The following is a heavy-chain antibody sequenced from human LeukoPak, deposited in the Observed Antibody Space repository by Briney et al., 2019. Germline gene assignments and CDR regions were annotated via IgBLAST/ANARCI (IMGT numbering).Heavy chain of an antibody. CDR2: IIPIFGIA. Sequence: ASVKVSCKASGGTFSSYAISWVRQAPGQGLEWMGRIIPIFGIANYAQKFQGRVTITADKSTSTAYMELSSLRSEDTAVYYCARRSGSYMRDYWGQGTLVTVSS. V-gene: IGHV1-69*04. CDR1: GGTFSSYA. J-gene: IGHJ4*02. D-gene: IGHD3-10*01. CDR3: ARRSGSYMRDY.